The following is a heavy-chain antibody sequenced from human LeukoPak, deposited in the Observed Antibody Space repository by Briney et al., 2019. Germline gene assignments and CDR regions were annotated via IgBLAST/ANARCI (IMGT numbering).Heavy chain of an antibody. D-gene: IGHD5-18*01. CDR2: ISAYNGNT. Sequence: GASVKVSCKASGYTFTSYGISWVRQAPGQGLEWMGWISAYNGNTNYAQKFQGRVTMTEDTSTDTAYMELSSLRSEDTAVYYCATVTGYSYGPFDYWGQGTLVTVSS. V-gene: IGHV1-18*01. CDR3: ATVTGYSYGPFDY. J-gene: IGHJ4*02. CDR1: GYTFTSYG.